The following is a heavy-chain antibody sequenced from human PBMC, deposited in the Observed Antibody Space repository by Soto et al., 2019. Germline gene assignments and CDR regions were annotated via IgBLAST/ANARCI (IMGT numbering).Heavy chain of an antibody. V-gene: IGHV3-33*01. CDR1: GFTFSSYG. Sequence: QVQLVESGGGVVQPGRSLRLSCAASGFTFSSYGMHWVRQAPGKGLEWVAVIWYDGSNKYYADSVKGRFTISRDNSKNTLYLQMNSLRAEDTAVYYCARAGITMVRGVHYGMDVWGQGTTVTVSS. CDR3: ARAGITMVRGVHYGMDV. J-gene: IGHJ6*02. D-gene: IGHD3-10*01. CDR2: IWYDGSNK.